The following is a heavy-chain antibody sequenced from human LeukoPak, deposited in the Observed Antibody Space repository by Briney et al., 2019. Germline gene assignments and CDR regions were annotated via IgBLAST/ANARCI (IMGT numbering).Heavy chain of an antibody. D-gene: IGHD5-18*01. Sequence: GGSLRLSCAASAFTFSSYAMSWVRQAPGKGLEYVSAISSNGGSTYYANSVKGRFTISRDNSKNTLYLQMGSLRAEDTAVYYCAKGGTAMVRYYYYYMDVWGKGTTVTVSS. CDR2: ISSNGGST. CDR3: AKGGTAMVRYYYYYMDV. CDR1: AFTFSSYA. V-gene: IGHV3-64*01. J-gene: IGHJ6*03.